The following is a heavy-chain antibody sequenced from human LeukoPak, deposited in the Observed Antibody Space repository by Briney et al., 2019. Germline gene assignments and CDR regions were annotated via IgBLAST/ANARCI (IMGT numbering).Heavy chain of an antibody. Sequence: GGSLRLSCAAYGFTFSDYYMSWIRQAPGKGLGWVSYISSSGSTIYYADSVKGRFTISRDNAKNSLYLQMNSLSAEDTAVYYCARSGSDCSSTSCSPDWFDPWGQGTLVTVSS. CDR3: ARSGSDCSSTSCSPDWFDP. V-gene: IGHV3-11*01. CDR1: GFTFSDYY. D-gene: IGHD2-2*01. CDR2: ISSSGSTI. J-gene: IGHJ5*02.